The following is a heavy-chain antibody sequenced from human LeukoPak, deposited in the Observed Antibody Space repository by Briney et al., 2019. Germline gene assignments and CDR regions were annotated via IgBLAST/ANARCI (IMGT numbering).Heavy chain of an antibody. V-gene: IGHV4-59*02. J-gene: IGHJ4*02. CDR1: GDSVSINY. CDR2: IYYSGST. CDR3: ARGDSPASR. Sequence: SETLSLTCTVPGDSVSINYWSWIRQPPEKGLEWIGNIYYSGSTNYNPSLKSRVTISLDTSKNQFSLQLTSVTAADTAVYYCARGDSPASRWGQGTLVTVSS.